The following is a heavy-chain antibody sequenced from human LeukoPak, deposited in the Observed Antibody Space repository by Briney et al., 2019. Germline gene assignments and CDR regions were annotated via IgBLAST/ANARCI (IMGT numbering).Heavy chain of an antibody. CDR3: ARVGRVVVPAAKRTHWYFDL. CDR1: GGSFSGYY. V-gene: IGHV4-34*01. D-gene: IGHD2-2*01. Sequence: PSETLSLTCAVYGGSFSGYYWSWIRQPPGKGLEWIGEINHSGSTNYNPSLKSRVIISVDTSKNQFSLKLSSVTAADTAVYYCARVGRVVVPAAKRTHWYFDLWGRGTLVTVSS. J-gene: IGHJ2*01. CDR2: INHSGST.